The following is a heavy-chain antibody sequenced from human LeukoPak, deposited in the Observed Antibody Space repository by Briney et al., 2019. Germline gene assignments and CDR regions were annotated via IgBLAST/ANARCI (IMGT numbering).Heavy chain of an antibody. V-gene: IGHV4-4*07. CDR2: IHTSGST. Sequence: PSETLSLTCTVSGGSISSYYWSWIRQPAGKGLEWIGRIHTSGSTNYSPSLKRRVTISVDTSKNQFSLKLSSVTAADTALYFCARDDTYFYDSSGHGFDFWGQGTLVTVSS. J-gene: IGHJ4*02. CDR3: ARDDTYFYDSSGHGFDF. D-gene: IGHD3-22*01. CDR1: GGSISSYY.